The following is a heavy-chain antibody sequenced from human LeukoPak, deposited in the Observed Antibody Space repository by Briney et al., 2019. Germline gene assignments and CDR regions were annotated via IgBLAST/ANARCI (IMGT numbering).Heavy chain of an antibody. D-gene: IGHD5-12*01. CDR2: IIPIFGTA. CDR1: GGTFSSYA. CDR3: ARDIGPPYSGYDYRAYYMDV. V-gene: IGHV1-69*05. J-gene: IGHJ6*03. Sequence: VASVKVSCKASGGTFSSYAISWVRQAPGQGLEWMGGIIPIFGTANYAQKFQGRVTITTDESTSTAYMELSSLRSEDTAVYYCARDIGPPYSGYDYRAYYMDVWGKGTTVTVSS.